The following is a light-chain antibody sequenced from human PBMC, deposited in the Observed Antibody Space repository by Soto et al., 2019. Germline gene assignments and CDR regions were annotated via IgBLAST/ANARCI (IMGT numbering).Light chain of an antibody. CDR2: DVS. V-gene: IGLV2-14*01. CDR1: SSDVGGYNY. CDR3: SSYTRSSTLYV. Sequence: QSVLTQPASVSGSPGQSITISCTGTSSDVGGYNYVSWYQQHPGKAPKLMIYDVSNRPSGVSNRFSGSKSGNTASLTISVLQAEDEADYYCSSYTRSSTLYVFGTGTQLTVL. J-gene: IGLJ1*01.